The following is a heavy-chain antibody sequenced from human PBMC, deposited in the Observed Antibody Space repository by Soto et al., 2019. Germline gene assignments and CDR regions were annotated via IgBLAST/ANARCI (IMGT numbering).Heavy chain of an antibody. CDR2: IYYSGDT. D-gene: IGHD3-3*02. V-gene: IGHV4-30-4*08. CDR3: ASPKIAFYNWFDP. Sequence: SETLSLTCTVSGGSIISGDYYWSWIRQPPGKGLEWIGYIYYSGDTSYNPSLKSRVTISIDTSKNQFSLKLSSVTAADTAVYYCASPKIAFYNWFDPWGQGTLVTVSS. J-gene: IGHJ5*02. CDR1: GGSIISGDYY.